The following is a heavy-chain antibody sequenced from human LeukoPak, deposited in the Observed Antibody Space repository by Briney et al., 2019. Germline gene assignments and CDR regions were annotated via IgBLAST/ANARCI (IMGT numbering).Heavy chain of an antibody. CDR1: GYSFTSYW. V-gene: IGHV5-51*01. J-gene: IGHJ6*03. CDR2: IYPGDSDT. D-gene: IGHD6-6*01. CDR3: ARQGYSSSFFRLDYYYYYMDV. Sequence: GESLKISCKVSGYSFTSYWIGWVRQMPGKGLEWMGIIYPGDSDTRYSPSFQCQVTISADKSISTAYLQWSSLKASDTTMYYCARQGYSSSFFRLDYYYYYMDVWGKGTTVTVSS.